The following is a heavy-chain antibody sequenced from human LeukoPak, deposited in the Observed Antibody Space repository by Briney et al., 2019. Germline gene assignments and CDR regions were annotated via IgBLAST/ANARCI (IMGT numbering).Heavy chain of an antibody. Sequence: GGSLRLSCAASGFTFSNYAMSWVRQAPGKGLEWVSAISGSGDNTYYANSVKGRFAISRDNSKNMLYLQMNSLRAEDTAVYYCATRGYCSGTSCYAPQPWGQGTLVTVSS. D-gene: IGHD2-2*01. CDR2: ISGSGDNT. V-gene: IGHV3-23*01. CDR1: GFTFSNYA. J-gene: IGHJ5*02. CDR3: ATRGYCSGTSCYAPQP.